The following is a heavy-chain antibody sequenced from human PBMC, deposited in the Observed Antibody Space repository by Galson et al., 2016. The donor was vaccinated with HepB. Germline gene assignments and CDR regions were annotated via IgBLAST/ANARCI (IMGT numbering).Heavy chain of an antibody. CDR1: GVSISSYS. V-gene: IGHV4-4*09. Sequence: LSLTCSVSGVSISSYSWTWIRQPPGKGLEWIGSISNIGNTNYSPSLKSRVTISLDTSKNHFSLNLISVTAADTALYYCARLYPHGPSWPFDYWGQGSLV. J-gene: IGHJ4*02. CDR2: ISNIGNT. CDR3: ARLYPHGPSWPFDY. D-gene: IGHD2-2*01.